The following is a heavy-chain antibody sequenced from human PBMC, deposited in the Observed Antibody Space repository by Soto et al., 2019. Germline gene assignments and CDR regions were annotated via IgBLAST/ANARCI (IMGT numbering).Heavy chain of an antibody. CDR2: INHSGST. V-gene: IGHV4-34*01. D-gene: IGHD2-15*01. CDR1: GGSFSGYY. Sequence: QVQLQQWGAGLLKPSETLSLTCAVYGGSFSGYYWSWIRQPPGKGLEWIGEINHSGSTNYNPSLKSRVTISVDTSKNQFSLKLSSVTAADTAVYYCARGGYCSGGSCYPGVGYYYYYMDVWGKGTTVTVSS. J-gene: IGHJ6*03. CDR3: ARGGYCSGGSCYPGVGYYYYYMDV.